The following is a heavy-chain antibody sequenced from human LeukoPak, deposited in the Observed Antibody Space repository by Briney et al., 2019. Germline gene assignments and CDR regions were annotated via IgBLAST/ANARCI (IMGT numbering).Heavy chain of an antibody. D-gene: IGHD1-7*01. CDR1: GFTFSSYA. V-gene: IGHV3-23*01. CDR3: AKKKRELRGFDY. J-gene: IGHJ4*02. Sequence: GGSLRLSCAASGFTFSSYAMSWVRQAPGKGLEWVSVIGGSGGSTYYADSVKGRFAISRDNSKNTLYLQMSSLRAEDTAVYYCAKKKRELRGFDYWGQGTLVTVSS. CDR2: IGGSGGST.